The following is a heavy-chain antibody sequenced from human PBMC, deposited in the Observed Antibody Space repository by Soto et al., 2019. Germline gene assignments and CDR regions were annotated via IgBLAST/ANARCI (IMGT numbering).Heavy chain of an antibody. V-gene: IGHV1-8*01. D-gene: IGHD6-19*01. CDR3: ARDASGWYELDY. J-gene: IGHJ4*02. Sequence: QAQLVQSGAEVKKPGASVKVSCKASGYTFTTYDINWVRQATGQGLEWMGWMNPNSGNTGYAQKFQGRVTMTRNTSIRTADMELSSLRSEDTAVYYCARDASGWYELDYWGQGILVTVSS. CDR1: GYTFTTYD. CDR2: MNPNSGNT.